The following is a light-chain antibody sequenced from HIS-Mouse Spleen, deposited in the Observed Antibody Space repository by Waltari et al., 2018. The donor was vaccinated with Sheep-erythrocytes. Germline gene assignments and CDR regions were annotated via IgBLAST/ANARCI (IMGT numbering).Light chain of an antibody. CDR1: QSVLYSSNNKNY. J-gene: IGKJ4*01. CDR3: QQYYSTLT. CDR2: WAS. Sequence: DIVMTQSPDSLAVSLGERATINCKSSQSVLYSSNNKNYLAWYQQKPGQPPKLLIYWASNRESGVPERFSGSGSGTDVTLTISSLQAEDVAVYYCQQYYSTLTFGGGTKVEIK. V-gene: IGKV4-1*01.